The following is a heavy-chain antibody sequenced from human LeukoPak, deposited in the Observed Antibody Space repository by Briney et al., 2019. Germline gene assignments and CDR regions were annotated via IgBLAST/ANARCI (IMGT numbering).Heavy chain of an antibody. V-gene: IGHV1-24*01. D-gene: IGHD2-21*01. Sequence: ASAKVSCKVSGYTLTELSMHSGRQAPGKGLEWMGGFDPEDGETIYAQKFQGRVTMTEDTSTDTAYMELSSLRSEDTAVYYCATDTDLGYCGGDCYGGFDPWGQGTLVTVSS. J-gene: IGHJ5*02. CDR3: ATDTDLGYCGGDCYGGFDP. CDR1: GYTLTELS. CDR2: FDPEDGET.